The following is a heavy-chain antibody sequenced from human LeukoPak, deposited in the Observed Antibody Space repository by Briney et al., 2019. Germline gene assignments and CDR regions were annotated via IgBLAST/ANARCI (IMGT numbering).Heavy chain of an antibody. D-gene: IGHD6-13*01. CDR3: ARVSSSSWYTLDY. J-gene: IGHJ4*02. CDR2: IYYSGST. CDR1: GGSISSGGYC. V-gene: IGHV4-31*03. Sequence: SETLSLTCTVSGGSISSGGYCWSWIRQHPGKGLEWIGYIYYSGSTYYNPSLKSRVTISVDTSKNQFSLKLSSVTAADTAVYYCARVSSSSWYTLDYWGQGTLVTVSS.